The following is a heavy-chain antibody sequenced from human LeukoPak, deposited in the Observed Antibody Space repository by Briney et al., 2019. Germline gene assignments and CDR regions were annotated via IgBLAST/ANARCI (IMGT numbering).Heavy chain of an antibody. CDR2: IYYSGST. D-gene: IGHD6-13*01. CDR1: GGSISSYY. V-gene: IGHV4-59*01. Sequence: PSETLSLTCTVSGGSISSYYGSWIRQPPGKGLEWIGYIYYSGSTNYNPSLKSRVTISVDTSKNQFSLKLSSVTAADTAVYYCARDGQQQYYYYGMDVWGQGTTVTVSS. J-gene: IGHJ6*02. CDR3: ARDGQQQYYYYGMDV.